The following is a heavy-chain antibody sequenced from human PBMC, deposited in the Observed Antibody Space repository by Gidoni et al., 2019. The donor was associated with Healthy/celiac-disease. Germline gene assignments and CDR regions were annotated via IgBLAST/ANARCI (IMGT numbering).Heavy chain of an antibody. J-gene: IGHJ6*03. Sequence: EVQLVESGGGLIQPGGSLRLSCAASGFTVSSNYMSWVRQAPGKGLEWVSVIYSGGSTYYADSVKGRFTISRDNSKNTLYLQMNSLRAEDTAVYYCARLDSSSSVYYYYMDVWGKGTTVTVSS. CDR1: GFTVSSNY. V-gene: IGHV3-53*01. CDR2: IYSGGST. CDR3: ARLDSSSSVYYYYMDV. D-gene: IGHD6-6*01.